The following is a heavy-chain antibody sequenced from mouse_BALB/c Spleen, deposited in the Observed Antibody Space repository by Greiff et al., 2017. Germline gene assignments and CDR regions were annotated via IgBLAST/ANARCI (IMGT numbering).Heavy chain of an antibody. V-gene: IGHV7-3*02. Sequence: EVNLVESGGGLVQPGGSLRLSCATSGFTFTDYYMSWVRQPPGKALEWLGFIRNKANGYTTEYSASVKGRFTISRDNSQSILYLQMNTLRAEDSATYYCARSIYYYGSRSFDYWGQGTTLTVSS. D-gene: IGHD1-1*01. CDR3: ARSIYYYGSRSFDY. CDR2: IRNKANGYTT. CDR1: GFTFTDYY. J-gene: IGHJ2*01.